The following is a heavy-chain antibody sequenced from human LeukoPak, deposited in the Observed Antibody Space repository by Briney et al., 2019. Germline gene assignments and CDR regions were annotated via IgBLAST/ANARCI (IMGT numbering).Heavy chain of an antibody. V-gene: IGHV1-2*02. CDR1: GYTFTGYY. CDR2: INPNSGGT. J-gene: IGHJ4*02. D-gene: IGHD6-19*01. CDR3: ARVIAVAGTDY. Sequence: ASVTVSCKASGYTFTGYYMHWVRQPPGQGLEWMGWINPNSGGTNYAQKFQGRVTMTRDTSISTAYMGLSRRRSDDTAVYYCARVIAVAGTDYWGQGTLVTVSS.